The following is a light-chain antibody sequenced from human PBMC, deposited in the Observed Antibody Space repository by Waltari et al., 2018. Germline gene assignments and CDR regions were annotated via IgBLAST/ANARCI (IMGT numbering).Light chain of an antibody. V-gene: IGKV3-20*01. CDR3: QKYVNLPAT. CDR2: DGS. J-gene: IGKJ1*01. Sequence: IVLTQSPCTLSLSPGERATLPCRASQSFGRYLAWYQQKPGQAPRLLIYDGSTGATGIPDRLSGSGSGTDFSLTISRMESEDFAVYYCQKYVNLPATFGQGTKVEIK. CDR1: QSFGRY.